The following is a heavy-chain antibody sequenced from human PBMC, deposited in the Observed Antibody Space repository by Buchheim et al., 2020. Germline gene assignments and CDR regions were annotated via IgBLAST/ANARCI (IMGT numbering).Heavy chain of an antibody. Sequence: QVQLVESGGGVVQPGGSLRLACAASGFTFSSYAMHWVRQAPGRGLGGGAVIWFEGNVKYYADSVKGRFTISRDNSKNTLYLQMNGLRAEDTALFYCARDKTALRGIYDSWGQGT. D-gene: IGHD3-16*01. CDR1: GFTFSSYA. J-gene: IGHJ4*02. CDR2: IWFEGNVK. V-gene: IGHV3-33*01. CDR3: ARDKTALRGIYDS.